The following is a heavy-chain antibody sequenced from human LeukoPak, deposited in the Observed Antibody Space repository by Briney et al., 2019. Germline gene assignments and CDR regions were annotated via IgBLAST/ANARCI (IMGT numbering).Heavy chain of an antibody. CDR1: GFTFNNYG. CDR2: ISYDGRNI. CDR3: AKGPLRGTAAAIDY. Sequence: GGSLRLSCAASGFTFNNYGMHWVRQAPGKGLEWVAVISYDGRNIHYPDSVKGRFSISRDISTDTLWLQMDSLRTEDTAVYYCAKGPLRGTAAAIDYWGQGTLVTVSS. V-gene: IGHV3-30*18. J-gene: IGHJ4*02. D-gene: IGHD2-2*01.